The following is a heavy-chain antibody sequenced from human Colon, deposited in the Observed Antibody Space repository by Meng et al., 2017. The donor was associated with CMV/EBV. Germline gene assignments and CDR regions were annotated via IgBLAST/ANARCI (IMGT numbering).Heavy chain of an antibody. V-gene: IGHV1-2*05. CDR3: TRKFDGYDDY. D-gene: IGHD6-13*01. CDR1: GYTFTAHY. CDR2: INPNSGAT. Sequence: SCEASGYTFTAHYMHWVRQAPGQGLEWMGRINPNSGATDYAQKFQGRITMARDTSISTIYMEVSRLTSDDTGIYYCTRKFDGYDDYWGQGTLVTVSS. J-gene: IGHJ4*02.